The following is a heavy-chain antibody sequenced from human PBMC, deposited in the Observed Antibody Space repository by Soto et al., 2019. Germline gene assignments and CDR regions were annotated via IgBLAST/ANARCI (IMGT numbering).Heavy chain of an antibody. J-gene: IGHJ5*02. CDR2: INHSGST. D-gene: IGHD2-2*01. CDR3: ARSLVVVPPAPNWFDP. V-gene: IGHV4-34*01. CDR1: GGSFSGYY. Sequence: QVQLQQWGAGLLKPSETLSLTCAVYGGSFSGYYWSWIRQPPGKGLEWIGEINHSGSTNYNPSLKSRVTISVDTSKNQFSLKLSSVTAADTAVYYRARSLVVVPPAPNWFDPWGQGTLVTVSS.